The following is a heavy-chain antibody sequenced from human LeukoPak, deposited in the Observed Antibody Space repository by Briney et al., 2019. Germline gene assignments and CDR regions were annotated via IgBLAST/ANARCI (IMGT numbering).Heavy chain of an antibody. Sequence: KTSETLSLTCTVSGGSISSSSYYWGWIRQPPGKGLEWIGSIYYSGSTYYNPSLKSRVTISVDTSKNQFSLKLSSVTAADTAVYYCARLSDSDSSGYYWGFEYWGQGTLVTVSS. CDR3: ARLSDSDSSGYYWGFEY. J-gene: IGHJ4*02. CDR1: GGSISSSSYY. V-gene: IGHV4-39*01. D-gene: IGHD3-22*01. CDR2: IYYSGST.